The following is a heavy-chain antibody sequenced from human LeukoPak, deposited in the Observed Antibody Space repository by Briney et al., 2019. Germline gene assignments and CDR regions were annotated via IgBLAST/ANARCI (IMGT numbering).Heavy chain of an antibody. Sequence: ASVKVSCKASGFTFTSYDIYWVRQATGQGLEWMGWMNPDSGNTAYAQKFQGRVSMTRDTSISTAYMELNRLTSDDMAVYYCGRGQWQELHDYWGQGTLVTVSS. CDR1: GFTFTSYD. CDR3: GRGQWQELHDY. V-gene: IGHV1-8*01. J-gene: IGHJ4*02. CDR2: MNPDSGNT. D-gene: IGHD6-19*01.